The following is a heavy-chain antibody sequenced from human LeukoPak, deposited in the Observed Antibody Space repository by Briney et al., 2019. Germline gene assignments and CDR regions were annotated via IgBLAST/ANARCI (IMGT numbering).Heavy chain of an antibody. J-gene: IGHJ4*02. D-gene: IGHD2/OR15-2a*01. CDR1: GDSIRSNTYY. V-gene: IGHV4-61*02. Sequence: TSETLSLTCSVSGDSIRSNTYYWTWVRQPAGKGLEWIGRIYTSGSTLYSPSLQSRVTISIDQSKNQFSLRLTSVTAADTAVYYCASGNTLKGVDYWGQGTLVSVSS. CDR2: IYTSGST. CDR3: ASGNTLKGVDY.